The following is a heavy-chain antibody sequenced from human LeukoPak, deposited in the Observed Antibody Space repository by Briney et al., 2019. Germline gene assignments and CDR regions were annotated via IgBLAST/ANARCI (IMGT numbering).Heavy chain of an antibody. CDR1: GGSISSYY. CDR3: ARAMSYSSGWYFRHFDY. J-gene: IGHJ4*02. Sequence: PSETLSLTCTVSGGSISSYYWSWIRQPPGKGLEWIGYIYYSGSTNYNPSLKSRVTISVDTSKNQFSLKLSSVTAADTAVYYCARAMSYSSGWYFRHFDYWGQGTLVTVSS. V-gene: IGHV4-59*12. D-gene: IGHD6-19*01. CDR2: IYYSGST.